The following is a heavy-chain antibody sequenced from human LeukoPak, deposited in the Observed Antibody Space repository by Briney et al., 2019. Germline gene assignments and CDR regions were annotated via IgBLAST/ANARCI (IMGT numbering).Heavy chain of an antibody. V-gene: IGHV1-69*05. CDR2: IIPIFGRA. CDR1: GDTISAYS. D-gene: IGHD5-24*01. J-gene: IGHJ5*02. CDR3: AGQRWLQFNWFDP. Sequence: SVKVSCKAAGDTISAYSLNWVRQAPGQGLEWMGGIIPIFGRAYYAQNLQGRVTMTTDTSTSTAYMELRSLRSDDTAVYYCAGQRWLQFNWFDPWGQGTLVTVSS.